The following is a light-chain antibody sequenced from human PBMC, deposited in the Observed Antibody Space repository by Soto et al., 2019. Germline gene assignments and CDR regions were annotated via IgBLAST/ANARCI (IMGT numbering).Light chain of an antibody. CDR2: DSS. CDR1: RDIGNL. Sequence: EIVLTQSPATLSLSPGERATLPCRASRDIGNLLYWYQQKSGQAPRLLIYDSSNRASGVPARFSGSGSGTDFTLTISSLAPEDFAVYYCQKRTNWPPHTFGQGTKVDIK. CDR3: QKRTNWPPHT. V-gene: IGKV3-11*01. J-gene: IGKJ2*01.